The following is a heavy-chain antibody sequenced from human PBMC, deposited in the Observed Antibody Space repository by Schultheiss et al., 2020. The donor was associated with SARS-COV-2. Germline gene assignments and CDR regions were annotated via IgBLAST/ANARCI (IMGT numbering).Heavy chain of an antibody. CDR3: TTDWQYQLLSAWRIDY. J-gene: IGHJ4*02. CDR1: GFTFSSYA. V-gene: IGHV3-33*08. D-gene: IGHD2-2*01. Sequence: GESLKISCAASGFTFSSYAMSWVRQAPGKGLEWVAVIWYDGSNKYYADSVKGRFTISRDNSKNTLYLQMNSLKTEDTAVYYCTTDWQYQLLSAWRIDYWGQGTLVTVSS. CDR2: IWYDGSNK.